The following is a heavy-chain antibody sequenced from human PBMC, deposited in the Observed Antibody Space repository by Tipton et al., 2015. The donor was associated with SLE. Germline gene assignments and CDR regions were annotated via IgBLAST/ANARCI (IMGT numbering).Heavy chain of an antibody. CDR3: ARPVVDTDWFFDL. V-gene: IGHV5-51*03. J-gene: IGHJ2*01. CDR1: GYNFSSYW. D-gene: IGHD2-2*01. Sequence: QSRPEVKKPGESLKISCKGSGYNFSSYWIAWVRQMPGKGLEWMGIIYPDGSDTRYSPSFQGQVTISADKSISTAYLQWSSLRASDTAMYYCARPVVDTDWFFDLWGRGTLVTVSS. CDR2: IYPDGSDT.